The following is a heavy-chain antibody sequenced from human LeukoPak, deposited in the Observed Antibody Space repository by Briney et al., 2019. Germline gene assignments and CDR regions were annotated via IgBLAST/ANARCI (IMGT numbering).Heavy chain of an antibody. D-gene: IGHD2-2*02. CDR3: ARGYCSSTSCYTPYYFDY. CDR1: GGSISSYY. V-gene: IGHV4-4*07. Sequence: PSETLSLTCTVSGGSISSYYWSWIRQPAGKGLEWIGRIYTSGSTNYNPSPKSRVTMSVDTSKNQFSLKLSSVTAADTAVYYCARGYCSSTSCYTPYYFDYWGQGTLVTVSS. CDR2: IYTSGST. J-gene: IGHJ4*02.